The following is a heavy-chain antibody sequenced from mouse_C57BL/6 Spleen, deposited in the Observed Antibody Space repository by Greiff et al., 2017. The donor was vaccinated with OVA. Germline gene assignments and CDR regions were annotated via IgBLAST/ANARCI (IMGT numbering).Heavy chain of an antibody. Sequence: EVQVVESGGDLVKPGGSLKLSCAASGFTFSSYGMSWVRQTPDKRLEWVATISSGGSYTYYPDSVKGRFTISRDNAKNTLYLQMSSLKSEDTAMYYCARPQLGREGYYFDYWGQGTTLTVSS. CDR3: ARPQLGREGYYFDY. CDR1: GFTFSSYG. V-gene: IGHV5-6*01. CDR2: ISSGGSYT. J-gene: IGHJ2*01. D-gene: IGHD4-1*02.